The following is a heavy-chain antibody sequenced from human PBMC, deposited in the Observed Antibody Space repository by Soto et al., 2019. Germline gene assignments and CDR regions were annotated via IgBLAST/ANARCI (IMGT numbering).Heavy chain of an antibody. Sequence: ESGGGVVQPGRSLRLSCAASGFTFSSYAMHWVRQAPGKGLEWVAVISYDGSNKYYADSVKGRFTISRDNSKNTLYLQMNSLRAEDTAVYYCARDRDPTTVVISQGMDVWGQGTTVTVSS. CDR1: GFTFSSYA. J-gene: IGHJ6*02. V-gene: IGHV3-30-3*01. CDR2: ISYDGSNK. D-gene: IGHD4-17*01. CDR3: ARDRDPTTVVISQGMDV.